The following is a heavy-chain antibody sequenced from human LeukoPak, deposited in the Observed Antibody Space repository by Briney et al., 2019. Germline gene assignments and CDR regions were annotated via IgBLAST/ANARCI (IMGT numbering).Heavy chain of an antibody. D-gene: IGHD5-18*01. J-gene: IGHJ3*02. CDR2: IYHSGST. V-gene: IGHV4-38-2*02. CDR1: GYSISSGYY. Sequence: SETLSLTCTVSGYSISSGYYWGWIRQPPGKGLEWIGSIYHSGSTYYNPSLKSRVTMSVDTSKNQFSLKLSSVTAADTAVYYCARYSYGYNAFDIWGQGTMVTVSS. CDR3: ARYSYGYNAFDI.